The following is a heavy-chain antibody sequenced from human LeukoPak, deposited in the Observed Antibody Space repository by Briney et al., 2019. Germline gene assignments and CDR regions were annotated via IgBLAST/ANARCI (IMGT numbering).Heavy chain of an antibody. CDR2: ISGSGGST. Sequence: GRSLRLSCAASGFTFSSYAMSWVRQAPGKGLEWVSAISGSGGSTYYADSVKGRFTISRDNSKNTLYLQMNSLRAEDTAVYYCAKAEDYYDSSGYSHTKDAFDIWGQGTMVTVSS. V-gene: IGHV3-23*01. D-gene: IGHD3-22*01. CDR3: AKAEDYYDSSGYSHTKDAFDI. J-gene: IGHJ3*02. CDR1: GFTFSSYA.